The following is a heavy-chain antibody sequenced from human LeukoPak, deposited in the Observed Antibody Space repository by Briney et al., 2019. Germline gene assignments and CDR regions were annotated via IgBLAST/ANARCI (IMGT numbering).Heavy chain of an antibody. V-gene: IGHV3-30*04. CDR3: ARDSGFSGTQRGEY. CDR1: GFTFSKYA. D-gene: IGHD6-6*01. J-gene: IGHJ4*02. CDR2: ISYDGSNK. Sequence: SGGSLRLSCAASGFTFSKYAMHWVRQGPGKGLEWVTVISYDGSNKYYADSVKGRFTVSRDNSKNTVYLQMNSLRAEDTAVYYCARDSGFSGTQRGEYWGQGTLVTVSS.